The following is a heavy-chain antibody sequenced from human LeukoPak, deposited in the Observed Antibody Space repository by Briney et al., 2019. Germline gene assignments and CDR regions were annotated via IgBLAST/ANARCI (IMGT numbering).Heavy chain of an antibody. J-gene: IGHJ4*02. V-gene: IGHV4-61*08. Sequence: PSQTLSLTCTVSGGSISSGGYYWSWIRQPPGKGLEWIGYIYYSGSTNYNPSLKSRVTISVDTSKNQFSLKLSSVTAADTAVYYCARLGGSYNGLDYWGQGSLVTVSS. D-gene: IGHD1-26*01. CDR1: GGSISSGGYY. CDR3: ARLGGSYNGLDY. CDR2: IYYSGST.